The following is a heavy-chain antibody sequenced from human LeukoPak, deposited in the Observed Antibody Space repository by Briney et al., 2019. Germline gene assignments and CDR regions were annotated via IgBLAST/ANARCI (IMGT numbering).Heavy chain of an antibody. Sequence: GASVKVSCKASGGTFSSYAISWVRHAPGQGLEWMGRIIPIFGTANYAQKFQGRVTITTDESTSTAYMELSSLRSEDTAVYYCARESIYYDSSGYYFDYWGQGTLVTVSS. CDR3: ARESIYYDSSGYYFDY. D-gene: IGHD3-22*01. V-gene: IGHV1-69*05. CDR2: IIPIFGTA. CDR1: GGTFSSYA. J-gene: IGHJ4*02.